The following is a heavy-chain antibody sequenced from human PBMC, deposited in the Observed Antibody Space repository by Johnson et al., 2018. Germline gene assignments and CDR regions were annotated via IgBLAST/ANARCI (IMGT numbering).Heavy chain of an antibody. CDR1: GFTFSSSG. Sequence: QVQLVQSGGGVVQPGRSLRLSCAASGFTFSSSGMHWVRQAPGKGLEWVAVISYDGSNKYYADSVKGRFTISRDNSKNTLYLQMNSLRAEDTAVYYCAKEVKYYYDSSGVSGDFQHWGQGTLVTVSS. J-gene: IGHJ1*01. V-gene: IGHV3-30*18. CDR2: ISYDGSNK. D-gene: IGHD3-22*01. CDR3: AKEVKYYYDSSGVSGDFQH.